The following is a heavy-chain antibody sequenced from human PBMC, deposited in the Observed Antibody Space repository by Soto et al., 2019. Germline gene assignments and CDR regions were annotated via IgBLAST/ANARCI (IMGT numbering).Heavy chain of an antibody. Sequence: GASVKVSCKASGYTFTSYGISWVRQAPGQGLEWMGWISAYNGNTNYAQKLQGRVTMTTDTSTSTAYMELRSLRSDDTAVYYCARDWARPLVDSGLLWFGELLAPHNWFDPWGQGTLVTVSS. V-gene: IGHV1-18*01. CDR1: GYTFTSYG. J-gene: IGHJ5*02. CDR2: ISAYNGNT. CDR3: ARDWARPLVDSGLLWFGELLAPHNWFDP. D-gene: IGHD3-10*01.